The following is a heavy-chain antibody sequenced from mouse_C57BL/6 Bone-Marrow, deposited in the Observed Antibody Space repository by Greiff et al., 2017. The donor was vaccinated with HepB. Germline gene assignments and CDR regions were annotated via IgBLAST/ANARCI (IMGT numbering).Heavy chain of an antibody. J-gene: IGHJ2*01. CDR1: GFTFSDFY. Sequence: EVKLVESGGGLVQSGRSLRLSCATSGFTFSDFYMEWVRQAPGKGLEWIAASRNKANDYTTEYSASVKGRFIVSRDTSQSIRYLKMNALRAEDTAIYYCARDATVPYYFDYWGQGTTLTVSS. CDR3: ARDATVPYYFDY. D-gene: IGHD5-1*01. V-gene: IGHV7-1*01. CDR2: SRNKANDYTT.